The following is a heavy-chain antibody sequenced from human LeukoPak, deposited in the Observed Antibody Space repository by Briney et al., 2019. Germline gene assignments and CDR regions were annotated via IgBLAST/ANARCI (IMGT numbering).Heavy chain of an antibody. CDR1: GGSISSSSYY. J-gene: IGHJ5*02. CDR2: IYYSGST. CDR3: ARASYSSSSHWFDP. D-gene: IGHD6-6*01. V-gene: IGHV4-39*07. Sequence: KSSETLSLTCTVSGGSISSSSYYWGWIRQPPGKGLEWIGSIYYSGSTYYNPSLKSRVTISVDTSKNQFSLKLSSVTAADTAVYYCARASYSSSSHWFDPWGQGTLVTVSS.